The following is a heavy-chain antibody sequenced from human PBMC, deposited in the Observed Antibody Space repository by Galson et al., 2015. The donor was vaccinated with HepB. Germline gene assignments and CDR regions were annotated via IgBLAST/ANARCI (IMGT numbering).Heavy chain of an antibody. CDR3: AGGASGRYADYFDY. CDR1: GDSVSSNSAA. J-gene: IGHJ4*02. Sequence: CAISGDSVSSNSAAWNWIRQSPSRGLEWLGGTYYRSKWYNDYAVSVKSRITINPDTSKNQFSLQLNSVTPEDTAVYYCAGGASGRYADYFDYWGQGTLVTVSS. CDR2: TYYRSKWYN. V-gene: IGHV6-1*01. D-gene: IGHD1-26*01.